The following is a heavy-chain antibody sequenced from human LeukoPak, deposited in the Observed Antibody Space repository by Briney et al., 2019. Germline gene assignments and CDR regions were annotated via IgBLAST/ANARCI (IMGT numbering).Heavy chain of an antibody. Sequence: SETLSLTCTVSGGSISSYYWSWIRQPPGKGLEWIGYIYYSGSTNYNPSLKSRVTISVDTSKNQFSLKLSSVTAADTAVYYCARHAPHYRMATIPNFDYWGQGTLVTVSS. J-gene: IGHJ4*02. CDR1: GGSISSYY. CDR3: ARHAPHYRMATIPNFDY. CDR2: IYYSGST. D-gene: IGHD5-24*01. V-gene: IGHV4-59*01.